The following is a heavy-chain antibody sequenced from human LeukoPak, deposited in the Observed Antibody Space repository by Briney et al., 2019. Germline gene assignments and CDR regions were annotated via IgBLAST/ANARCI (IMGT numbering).Heavy chain of an antibody. CDR1: GFTFSSYW. CDR3: ARVFRYYCYYYYMDV. V-gene: IGHV3-74*01. Sequence: PGGSLRLSCAASGFTFSSYWMHWVRQAPGKGLVWVSRINSDGSSTSYADSVKGRFTISRDNAKNTLYLQMNSLRAEDTAVYYCARVFRYYCYYYYMDVWGKGTTVTVSS. CDR2: INSDGSST. J-gene: IGHJ6*03.